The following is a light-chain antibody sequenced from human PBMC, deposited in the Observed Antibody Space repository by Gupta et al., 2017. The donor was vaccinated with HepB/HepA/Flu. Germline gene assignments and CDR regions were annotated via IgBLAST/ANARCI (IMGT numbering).Light chain of an antibody. CDR3: QQYEISPPGT. V-gene: IGKV4-1*01. Sequence: DVVMTQSPDSLAVSLGERATINCKSSQSVLYSSNNKNYLAWYQQKPGQPPKLLIYWASTREAGVTDRFIGSGCGKDLTLTISSRQEEDVAVYYCQQYEISPPGTFGQGTKVEIK. CDR1: QSVLYSSNNKNY. CDR2: WAS. J-gene: IGKJ2*02.